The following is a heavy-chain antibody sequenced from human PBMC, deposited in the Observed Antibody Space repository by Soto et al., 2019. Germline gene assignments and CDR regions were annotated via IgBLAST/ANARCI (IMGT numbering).Heavy chain of an antibody. CDR2: ITGSSSYI. V-gene: IGHV3-21*01. D-gene: IGHD5-12*01. CDR1: GFTFSSYN. Sequence: EVRLVESGGGLVKPGGSLRLSCAASGFTFSSYNMNWVRQAPGKGLEWVSSITGSSSYIYYADSMTGRLTISRDNAQNSLYLQMNSLRADDTAVYYCARDRGYSGYDYYGMDVWGQGTTVTVSS. CDR3: ARDRGYSGYDYYGMDV. J-gene: IGHJ6*02.